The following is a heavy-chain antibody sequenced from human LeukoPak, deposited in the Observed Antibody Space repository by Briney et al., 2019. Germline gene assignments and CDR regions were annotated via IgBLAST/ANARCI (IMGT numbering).Heavy chain of an antibody. D-gene: IGHD2-2*01. CDR1: GGSISSGGYY. CDR2: IYYSGST. Sequence: PSQTLSLTCTVSGGSISSGGYYWSWIRQHPGKGLEWVGYIYYSGSTYYNPSLKSRLTISVDTSKNQFSLKLSSVTAADTALYYCARDGEYCSSTSCYFAPWGQGILVTVSS. J-gene: IGHJ5*02. V-gene: IGHV4-31*03. CDR3: ARDGEYCSSTSCYFAP.